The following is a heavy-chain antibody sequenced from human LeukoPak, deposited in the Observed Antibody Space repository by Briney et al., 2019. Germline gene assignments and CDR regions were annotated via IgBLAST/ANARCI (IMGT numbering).Heavy chain of an antibody. V-gene: IGHV3-48*01. J-gene: IGHJ4*02. CDR1: GFTFSSYS. CDR3: ARDRGILARSSPIDY. D-gene: IGHD2-15*01. CDR2: LSSTSGTR. Sequence: GGSLGLTCAASGFTFSSYSMNWVRQAPGKGLEWVSYLSSTSGTRYYADSVKGRFTISRDNAKNSLYLQMNSLGAEDTAVYYCARDRGILARSSPIDYWGQGTLVTVSS.